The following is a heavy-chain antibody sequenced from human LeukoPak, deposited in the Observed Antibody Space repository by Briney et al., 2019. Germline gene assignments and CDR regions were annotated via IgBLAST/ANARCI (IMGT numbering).Heavy chain of an antibody. CDR3: ARAGRWEGRPHAFDI. Sequence: SETLSLTCTVSGYSISSGYFWDWIRQPPGKGLEWIGYIYYSGITNYNPSLKSRVTISVDTSKNQFSLKLSSVTAADTAVYYCARAGRWEGRPHAFDIWGQGTMVTVSS. CDR2: IYYSGIT. V-gene: IGHV4-61*01. J-gene: IGHJ3*02. D-gene: IGHD1-26*01. CDR1: GYSISSGYF.